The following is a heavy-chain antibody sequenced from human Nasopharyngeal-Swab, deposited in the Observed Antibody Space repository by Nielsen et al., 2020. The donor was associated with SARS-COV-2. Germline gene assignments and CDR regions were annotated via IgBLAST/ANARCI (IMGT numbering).Heavy chain of an antibody. CDR3: ARGRAMDEFWSDHYPDY. D-gene: IGHD3-3*01. CDR2: ISSDGNNK. Sequence: GESLKISCEVSGFSFSSYAMYWVRQAPGKGLEWVTIISSDGNNKYYADSVKGRFTISRDNSKNTLYLQMNSLRAEGTAVYYCARGRAMDEFWSDHYPDYWGQGTLVTVSS. CDR1: GFSFSSYA. V-gene: IGHV3-30-3*01. J-gene: IGHJ4*02.